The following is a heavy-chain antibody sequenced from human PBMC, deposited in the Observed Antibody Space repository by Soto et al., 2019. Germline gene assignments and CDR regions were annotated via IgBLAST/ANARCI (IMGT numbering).Heavy chain of an antibody. CDR1: GSTFTSYG. Sequence: QVQLVQSGAEVKKPGASVKVSCKASGSTFTSYGINWVRQAPGRGLEWMGWINPGNGNTKYSQQFQGRVIIDRDTSASTAYMELSSLRSEDTAVYYCARGGYFDSSNYLAYWGLGTLVTVSS. D-gene: IGHD3-22*01. V-gene: IGHV1-3*01. J-gene: IGHJ4*02. CDR3: ARGGYFDSSNYLAY. CDR2: INPGNGNT.